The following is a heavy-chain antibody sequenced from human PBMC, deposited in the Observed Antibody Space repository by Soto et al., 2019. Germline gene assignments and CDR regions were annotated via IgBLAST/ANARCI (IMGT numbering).Heavy chain of an antibody. D-gene: IGHD1-7*01. Sequence: QVQLQQSGPGLVRPSETLSLSCSVSGASVSSYYWSWVRQPPGKGLEWIGYIYYIGAYNYNPSLKSRVTISVDTCKNQFSLKLTSVTAADTAVYYCARTPETRDWLDPGGQGTLVTVSS. CDR3: ARTPETRDWLDP. CDR2: IYYIGAY. V-gene: IGHV4-59*02. J-gene: IGHJ5*02. CDR1: GASVSSYY.